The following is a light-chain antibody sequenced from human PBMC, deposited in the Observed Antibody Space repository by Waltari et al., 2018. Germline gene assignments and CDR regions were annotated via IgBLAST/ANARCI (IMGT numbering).Light chain of an antibody. CDR3: LQDETYPLT. J-gene: IGKJ4*01. CDR1: QDIGND. CDR2: GAS. Sequence: AIQMTQSPSSLSASVGDRVTIVCRASQDIGNDLGWYQQKSGKAPKLLIYGASNLQSGVPSRFRGSGSGTEFTLTISRLQPEDFATYYCLQDETYPLTFGGGTKVDIK. V-gene: IGKV1-6*01.